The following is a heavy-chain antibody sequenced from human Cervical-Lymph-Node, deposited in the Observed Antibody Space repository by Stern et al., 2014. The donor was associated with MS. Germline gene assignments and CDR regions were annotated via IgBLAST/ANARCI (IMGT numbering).Heavy chain of an antibody. CDR3: VSYPSGANYFDS. J-gene: IGHJ4*02. V-gene: IGHV3-9*01. D-gene: IGHD1-26*01. Sequence: VRLGRSGGGLGQPGRPLRLSCAASGFSFDDFALHWVRQAPGKGLEWVSGIGWNSAGIGYADSVKGRFTISRDNAKNSLYLQMNSLRTEDTALYYCVSYPSGANYFDSWGQGALVTVSP. CDR2: IGWNSAGI. CDR1: GFSFDDFA.